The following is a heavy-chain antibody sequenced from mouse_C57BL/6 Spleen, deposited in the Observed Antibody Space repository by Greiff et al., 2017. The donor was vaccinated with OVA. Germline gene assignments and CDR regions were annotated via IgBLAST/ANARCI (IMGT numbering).Heavy chain of an antibody. V-gene: IGHV1-72*01. CDR3: ARRYYGSSYGFAY. CDR2: IDPTSGGT. CDR1: GYTFPSYW. D-gene: IGHD1-1*01. Sequence: QVHVKQPGAELVKPGASVKLSCKASGYTFPSYWMHWVKQRPGRGLEWIGRIDPTSGGTKYNEKFKSKATLTADKPSSTAYLQLSSLTSEDSAVYYCARRYYGSSYGFAYWGQGTLVTVSA. J-gene: IGHJ3*01.